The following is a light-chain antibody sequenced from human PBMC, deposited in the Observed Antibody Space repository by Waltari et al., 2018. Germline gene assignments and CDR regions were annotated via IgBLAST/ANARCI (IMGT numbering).Light chain of an antibody. V-gene: IGKV1D-12*01. J-gene: IGKJ1*01. CDR2: AAS. CDR3: QQANNWS. CDR1: QGLPSW. Sequence: DIQRTQTPSSVSASVGDRVTITCRAPQGLPSWIVWYQQQPGKAPRLLIYAASTLESGVPSRFSGSGSGTDFSLTISSLQTEDVATYYCQQANNWSFGQGTKVEIK.